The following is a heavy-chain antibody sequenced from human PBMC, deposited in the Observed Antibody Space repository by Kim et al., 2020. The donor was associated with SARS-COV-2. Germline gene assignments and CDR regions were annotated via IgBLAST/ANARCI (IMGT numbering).Heavy chain of an antibody. Sequence: SVTLSLTCTVSGGSMISFSWSWIRQTPGKGLESLGYLYNNGNTEYNPSLESRVSFSVDTSKKQFSLRLTSVTAADTAIYFCAAEKEEPGARYFDSWGRGILVTVAS. CDR1: GGSMISFS. J-gene: IGHJ4*02. CDR2: LYNNGNT. CDR3: AAEKEEPGARYFDS. D-gene: IGHD2-2*01. V-gene: IGHV4-59*01.